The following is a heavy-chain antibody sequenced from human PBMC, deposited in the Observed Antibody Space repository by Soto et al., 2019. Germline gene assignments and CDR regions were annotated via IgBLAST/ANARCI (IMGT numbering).Heavy chain of an antibody. V-gene: IGHV3-23*01. CDR1: GFSFSSYA. CDR2: ISGSGGST. Sequence: PGGSLRLSCAASGFSFSSYAMSSVRPAPRNGLEWVSAISGSGGSTYYADPVKGRFTISRDNSKNTLYLQMNSLRAEDTAVYYCAKDGVAARPGFFSNYYYYGMDVWGQGTTVTVSS. D-gene: IGHD6-6*01. CDR3: AKDGVAARPGFFSNYYYYGMDV. J-gene: IGHJ6*02.